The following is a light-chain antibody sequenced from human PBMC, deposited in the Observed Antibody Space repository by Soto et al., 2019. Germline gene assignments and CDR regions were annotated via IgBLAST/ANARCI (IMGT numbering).Light chain of an antibody. J-gene: IGKJ4*01. CDR2: KAS. CDR3: HQYNSYSPLT. V-gene: IGKV1-5*03. CDR1: QSISSW. Sequence: DIQMTQSPSTLSASVGDRVTITCRASQSISSWLAWYQHKPGKAPKLLIYKASGLESGVPSRFSGSGSGTDFTLTISSLQPDDFATYYCHQYNSYSPLTFGGGTKVEIK.